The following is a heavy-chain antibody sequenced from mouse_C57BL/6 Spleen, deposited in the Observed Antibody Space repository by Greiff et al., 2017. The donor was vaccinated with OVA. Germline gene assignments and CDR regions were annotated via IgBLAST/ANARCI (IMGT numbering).Heavy chain of an antibody. Sequence: DVKLQESGPELVKPGASVKISCKASGYTFTDYYMNWVKQSHGKSLEWIGDINPNNGGTSYNQKFKGKATLTVDKSSSTAYMELRSLTSEDSAVYYCARRNGGYYYAMDYWGQGTSVTVSS. V-gene: IGHV1-26*01. J-gene: IGHJ4*01. D-gene: IGHD2-1*01. CDR3: ARRNGGYYYAMDY. CDR2: INPNNGGT. CDR1: GYTFTDYY.